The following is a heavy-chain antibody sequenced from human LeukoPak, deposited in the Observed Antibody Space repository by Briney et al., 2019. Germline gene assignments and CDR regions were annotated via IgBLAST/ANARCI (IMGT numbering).Heavy chain of an antibody. V-gene: IGHV4-59*01. CDR2: IHYSGTT. CDR3: QRDKGDVTRPSTERFDY. CDR1: GGSPTEYN. J-gene: IGHJ4*02. D-gene: IGHD4-17*01. Sequence: SETLCLSCTVSGGSPTEYNRSSISDTPRKGEWWSGYIHYSGTTNYNRAHETRVAISVDTSNNRFSLRLSSVTAADTAVYYCQRDKGDVTRPSTERFDYWGQGILVTVSS.